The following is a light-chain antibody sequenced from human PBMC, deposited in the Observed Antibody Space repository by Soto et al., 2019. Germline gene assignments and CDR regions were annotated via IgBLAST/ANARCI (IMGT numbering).Light chain of an antibody. Sequence: DIQMTQSPSTLSGSVGDRVTITCRASQTMSSWLAWYQQKPGKAPKLLIYRASTLKSGVPSRFSGSGSGTEFTLTISSLQPDDFATYYCQHYNSYSEAFGRGTKVDIK. V-gene: IGKV1-5*03. CDR1: QTMSSW. CDR3: QHYNSYSEA. CDR2: RAS. J-gene: IGKJ1*01.